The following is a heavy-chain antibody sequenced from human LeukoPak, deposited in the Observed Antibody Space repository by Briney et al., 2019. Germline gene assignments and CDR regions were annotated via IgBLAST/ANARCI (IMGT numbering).Heavy chain of an antibody. J-gene: IGHJ5*02. CDR2: IYYSGST. CDR1: GGSISSGGYY. CDR3: ARDRRYGGNLWFDP. V-gene: IGHV4-31*03. Sequence: SETLSLTCTVSGGSISSGGYYWSWIRQHPGKGLEWIGYIYYSGSTYYNPSLKSRVTISVDTSKNQFSLKLSSVTAADTAVYYCARDRRYGGNLWFDPWGQGTLVTVSS. D-gene: IGHD4-23*01.